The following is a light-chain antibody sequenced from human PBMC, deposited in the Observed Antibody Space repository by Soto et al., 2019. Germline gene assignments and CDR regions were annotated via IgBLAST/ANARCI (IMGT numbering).Light chain of an antibody. CDR2: QAS. V-gene: IGKV1-5*03. CDR3: QHYNDYSYT. Sequence: IQLTQSPSSLSASVGDRVAISCRASQSVSGWLAWYQQKPGKVPKLLIYQASTLEDGVPSRFSGSGSGTEFTLTISSLQPDDSATYYCQHYNDYSYTFGPGTNLEIK. CDR1: QSVSGW. J-gene: IGKJ2*01.